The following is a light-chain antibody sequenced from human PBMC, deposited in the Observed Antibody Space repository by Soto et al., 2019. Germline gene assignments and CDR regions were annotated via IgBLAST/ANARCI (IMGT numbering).Light chain of an antibody. CDR2: DVT. V-gene: IGLV2-14*01. CDR3: CSYTAGSTYV. J-gene: IGLJ1*01. CDR1: SNDVGGYIY. Sequence: QSALAQPASVSGSPGQSIIISCTGTSNDVGGYIYVSWYQHHPGKAPKLMIYDVTSRPSGLSYRFSGSKSGNTASLTISGLQAEDEADYYCCSYTAGSTYVFGTGTKVTVL.